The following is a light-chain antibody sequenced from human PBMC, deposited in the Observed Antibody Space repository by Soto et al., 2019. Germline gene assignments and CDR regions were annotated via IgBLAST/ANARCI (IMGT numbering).Light chain of an antibody. Sequence: QAVLTQAPAASGSPGQSVTISCNGTKNDIGVYDFVAWYQHHPGKAPRLIIYEVVQRPSGVPDRFSGSKSGDTASLTVSGLPAADAADYFCKSYAGSNTYVFGSGTKVTVL. CDR3: KSYAGSNTYV. CDR1: KNDIGVYDF. J-gene: IGLJ1*01. V-gene: IGLV2-8*01. CDR2: EVV.